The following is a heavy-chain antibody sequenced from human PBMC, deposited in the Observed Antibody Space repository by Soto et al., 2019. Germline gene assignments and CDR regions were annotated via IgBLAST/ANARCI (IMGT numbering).Heavy chain of an antibody. D-gene: IGHD2-2*01. V-gene: IGHV1-8*01. CDR2: MNPNSGNT. J-gene: IGHJ6*03. CDR1: GYTFTSYD. CDR3: ARGSDRGYCSSTSCYGVIYYYYMDV. Sequence: QVPLVQSGAEVKKPGASVKVSCKASGYTFTSYDINWVRQATGQGLEWMGWMNPNSGNTGYAQKFQGRVTMTRNNSISTAYMELSSLRSEDTAVYYCARGSDRGYCSSTSCYGVIYYYYMDVWGKGTTVTVSS.